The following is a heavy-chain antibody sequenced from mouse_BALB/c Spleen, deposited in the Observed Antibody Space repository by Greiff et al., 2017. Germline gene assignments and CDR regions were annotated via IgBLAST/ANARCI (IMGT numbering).Heavy chain of an antibody. D-gene: IGHD1-2*01. CDR1: GYSITSGYY. V-gene: IGHV3-6*01. CDR3: ARDYGYGFAY. J-gene: IGHJ3*01. Sequence: EVKLQESGPGLVKPSQSLSLTCSVTGYSITSGYYWNWIRQFPGNKLEWMGYISYDGSNNYNPSLKNRISITRDTSKNQFFLKLNSVTTEDTATYYCARDYGYGFAYWGQGTLVTVSA. CDR2: ISYDGSN.